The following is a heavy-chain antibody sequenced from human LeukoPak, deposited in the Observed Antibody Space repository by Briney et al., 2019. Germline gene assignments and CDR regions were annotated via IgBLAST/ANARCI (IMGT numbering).Heavy chain of an antibody. CDR2: ISGSDGRT. V-gene: IGHV3-23*01. CDR1: GFTFNNFA. Sequence: PGGSLRLSCAASGFTFNNFAMSWVRQAPEKGLEWVSAISGSDGRTFYTDSVKGRFTISRDNSKNTLYLQMNGLRADDTAVYYCAKESPYSSNRLYYFDYWGQGTLVTVS. CDR3: AKESPYSSNRLYYFDY. D-gene: IGHD2-21*01. J-gene: IGHJ4*02.